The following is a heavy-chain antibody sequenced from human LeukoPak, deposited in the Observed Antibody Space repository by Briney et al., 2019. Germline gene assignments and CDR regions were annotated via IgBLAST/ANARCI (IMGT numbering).Heavy chain of an antibody. CDR1: GFTFTSYW. CDR3: AREDGTFDY. V-gene: IGHV3-7*01. Sequence: PGGSLRLSCAASGFTFTSYWMNWVRQAPGKGLEWVANIKPDGDTYYVDSAKGRFTISRDNAKNSLYLHMNGLRAEDTAVYYCAREDGTFDYWGQGALVTVSS. D-gene: IGHD1-1*01. J-gene: IGHJ4*02. CDR2: IKPDGDT.